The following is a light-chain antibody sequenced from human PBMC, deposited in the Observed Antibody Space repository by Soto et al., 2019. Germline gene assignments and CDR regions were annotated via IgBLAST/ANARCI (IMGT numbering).Light chain of an antibody. V-gene: IGKV3-20*01. Sequence: EIVLTQSPGTLSLSPGERATLSCRASQSVSSNVAWYRQKPGQAPRLLVYGASSRATGIPDRFSGSGSGTDFTLTISRLEPEDFAVYYCQQYGSSPWTFGQGTKVDIK. J-gene: IGKJ1*01. CDR1: QSVSSN. CDR2: GAS. CDR3: QQYGSSPWT.